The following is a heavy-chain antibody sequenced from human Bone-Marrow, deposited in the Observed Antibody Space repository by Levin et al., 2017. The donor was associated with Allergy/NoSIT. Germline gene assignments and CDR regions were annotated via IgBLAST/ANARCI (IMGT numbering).Heavy chain of an antibody. J-gene: IGHJ6*02. CDR2: IRNKPNDYAT. Sequence: AGGSLRLSCAASGFTFSGSAVHWVRQASGKGLEWLGRIRNKPNDYATAYVASVQGRFTISRDDSKNMAFLQMNSLKTEDTAVYYCTGQVDTRGIDPFDANYGMDVWGQGTTVTVSS. CDR3: TGQVDTRGIDPFDANYGMDV. D-gene: IGHD2-8*02. V-gene: IGHV3-73*01. CDR1: GFTFSGSA.